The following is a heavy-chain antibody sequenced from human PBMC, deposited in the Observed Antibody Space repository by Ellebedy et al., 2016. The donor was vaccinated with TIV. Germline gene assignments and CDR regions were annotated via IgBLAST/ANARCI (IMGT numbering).Heavy chain of an antibody. CDR3: AKGYSSSSYDWFDP. J-gene: IGHJ5*02. CDR2: IKQDGSEK. V-gene: IGHV3-7*01. CDR1: GFTFSSNW. D-gene: IGHD6-13*01. Sequence: GGSLRLXCAASGFTFSSNWMYWVRQAPGKGLEWVANIKQDGSEKYYVDSVKGRFTISRDNAKNSLYLQMNSLRAEDTAVYYCAKGYSSSSYDWFDPWGQGTLVTVSS.